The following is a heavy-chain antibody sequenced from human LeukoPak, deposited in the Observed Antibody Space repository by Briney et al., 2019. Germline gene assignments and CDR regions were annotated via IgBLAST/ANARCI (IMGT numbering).Heavy chain of an antibody. CDR2: ISYNSSYI. J-gene: IGHJ4*02. V-gene: IGHV3-21*01. Sequence: PGGPLRLSCAASGFTFSTYNMNWVRQAPGKGVEWVSHISYNSSYIYYADSVKGRFTISRDNAKNSLYLQMNSLRAEDTAVYYCARWVTFGGVIVNDFWGQGTLVTVSS. D-gene: IGHD3-16*02. CDR3: ARWVTFGGVIVNDF. CDR1: GFTFSTYN.